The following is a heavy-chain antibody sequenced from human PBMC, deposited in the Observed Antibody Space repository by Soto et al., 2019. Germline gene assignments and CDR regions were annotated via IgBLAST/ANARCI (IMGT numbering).Heavy chain of an antibody. V-gene: IGHV4-39*01. J-gene: IGHJ5*02. CDR1: GASLSSSAYY. CDR3: SRRAPDGFDP. CDR2: LHYRADT. Sequence: LKLQESGPGLVKPSETLSLTCSVSGASLSSSAYYWGWIRHFPGKGLEWIGSLHYRADTFYNPSLKSRITMSVDTSRNQLSLNLSSVTAADAAVYYCSRRAPDGFDPWGQGTLVTVSS.